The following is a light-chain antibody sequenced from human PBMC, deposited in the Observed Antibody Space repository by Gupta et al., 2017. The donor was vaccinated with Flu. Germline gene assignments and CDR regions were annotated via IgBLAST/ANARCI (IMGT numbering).Light chain of an antibody. CDR1: SSNIGGNS. J-gene: IGLJ1*01. V-gene: IGLV1-47*02. CDR3: ASWDDSRGGHYV. CDR2: DNN. Sequence: VTSTCSGGSSNIGGNSEDWYQQVPGTAPNLLIFDNNKRPSGGPDRCSCSNSGTSTTIAISGLRAEEEADYYCASWDDSRGGHYVFGTGTKVTVL.